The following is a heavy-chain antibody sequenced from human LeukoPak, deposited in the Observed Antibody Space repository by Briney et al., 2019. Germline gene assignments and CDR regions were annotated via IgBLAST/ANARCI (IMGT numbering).Heavy chain of an antibody. Sequence: GGSLRLSCAASGFTFSSYAMSWVRQAPGKGLEWVSAISGSGGSTYYADSVKGRFTISRDNSKNTLYLQMNSLRAEDTAVYYCAKDRDWNYVGDWFDPWGQGTLVTVAS. CDR3: AKDRDWNYVGDWFDP. D-gene: IGHD1-7*01. V-gene: IGHV3-23*01. J-gene: IGHJ5*02. CDR1: GFTFSSYA. CDR2: ISGSGGST.